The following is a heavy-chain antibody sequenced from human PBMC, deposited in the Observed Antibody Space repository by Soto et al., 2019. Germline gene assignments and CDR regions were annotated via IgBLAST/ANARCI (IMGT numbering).Heavy chain of an antibody. J-gene: IGHJ4*02. V-gene: IGHV4-30-4*01. CDR3: AREGGESSDGLYYFDS. Sequence: SETLSLTCTVSGGSTSSDNYWSWIRQPPGKGLEWIGHIYYSGNTDYNPSLKSRLAISIDTSKNQFSLKLSSVTAADTAVYFCAREGGESSDGLYYFDSWGQGSLATVSS. CDR1: GGSTSSDNY. D-gene: IGHD3-16*01. CDR2: IYYSGNT.